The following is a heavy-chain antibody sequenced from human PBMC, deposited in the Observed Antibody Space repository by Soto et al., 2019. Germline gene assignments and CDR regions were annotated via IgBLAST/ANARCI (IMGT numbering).Heavy chain of an antibody. D-gene: IGHD6-13*01. V-gene: IGHV4-59*12. CDR2: IYYSGST. Sequence: PSETLSLTCSVSGGSISSYYWSWIRQPPGKGLEWIGYIYYSGSTNYNPSLKSRVTISVDTSKNQFSLKLSSVTAADTAVYYCARDRSSWYEGIYYYYGMDVWGQGTTVTVSS. J-gene: IGHJ6*02. CDR3: ARDRSSWYEGIYYYYGMDV. CDR1: GGSISSYY.